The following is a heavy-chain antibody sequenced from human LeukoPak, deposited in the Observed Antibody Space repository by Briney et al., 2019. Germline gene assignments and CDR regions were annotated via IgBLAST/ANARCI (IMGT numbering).Heavy chain of an antibody. CDR1: GGSISSYY. D-gene: IGHD3-9*01. V-gene: IGHV4-59*01. CDR2: IYYSGST. J-gene: IGHJ4*02. Sequence: SETLSLTCTVSGGSISSYYWSWIRQPPGKGLEWIGYIYYSGSTNYNPSLKSRVTISVDTSKNQFSLKLSSVTAADTAVYYCARTTYDILTGYSPYYFDYWGQGNLVTVSS. CDR3: ARTTYDILTGYSPYYFDY.